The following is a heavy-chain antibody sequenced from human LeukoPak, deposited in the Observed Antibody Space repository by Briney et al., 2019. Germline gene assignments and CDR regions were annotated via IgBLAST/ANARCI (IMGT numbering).Heavy chain of an antibody. CDR2: INPNNGGT. CDR1: GYTFTSYF. D-gene: IGHD5-24*01. CDR3: ARVGDGLNDAFDI. V-gene: IGHV1-2*06. Sequence: ASVKVSCKASGYTFTSYFMNWVGQAPGQGLEWMGRINPNNGGTNYAQNFQVRVTMTRDTSISTAYMELSSLRSEDTAVYYCARVGDGLNDAFDIWGQGTMVTVSS. J-gene: IGHJ3*02.